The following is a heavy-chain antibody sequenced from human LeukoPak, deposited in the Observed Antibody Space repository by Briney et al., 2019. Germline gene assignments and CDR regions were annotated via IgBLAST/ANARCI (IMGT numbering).Heavy chain of an antibody. D-gene: IGHD3-22*01. J-gene: IGHJ4*02. CDR3: AKGGSGYFLGL. Sequence: GGSLRLSCAASGFIFNNYGLIWVRQAPGKGLEWVSAISNDGGGTTYADFVKGRFTISRDNSKNTLFLQMNSLRAEDTALYYCAKGGSGYFLGLWGQGTQVTVSS. V-gene: IGHV3-23*01. CDR2: ISNDGGGT. CDR1: GFIFNNYG.